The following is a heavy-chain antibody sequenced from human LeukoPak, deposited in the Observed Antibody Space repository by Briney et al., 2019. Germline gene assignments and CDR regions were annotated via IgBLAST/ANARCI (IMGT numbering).Heavy chain of an antibody. CDR2: INPSSGGT. Sequence: ASVKVSCKASGYTFTRYFMYWVRQAPGQGLEWMGWINPSSGGTNFAQRFQGRVSMTRDASISTAYMELSRLRSDDTAVYYCARCTASCYANAFDVWGQGTLLTVSS. CDR1: GYTFTRYF. D-gene: IGHD2-2*01. V-gene: IGHV1-2*02. J-gene: IGHJ3*01. CDR3: ARCTASCYANAFDV.